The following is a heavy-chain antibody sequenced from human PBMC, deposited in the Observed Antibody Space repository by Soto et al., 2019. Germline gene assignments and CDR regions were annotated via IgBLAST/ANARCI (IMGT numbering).Heavy chain of an antibody. D-gene: IGHD1-26*01. CDR3: AKYSGSSDPPYYYYGMDV. CDR2: ISGSGGST. V-gene: IGHV3-23*01. CDR1: GFTFSSYA. J-gene: IGHJ6*02. Sequence: EVQLLESGGGLVQPGGSLRLSCAASGFTFSSYAMSWVRQAPGKGLEWVSAISGSGGSTYYADSVKGRSTISRDNSKNTLYLQMNSLRAEDTAVYYCAKYSGSSDPPYYYYGMDVWGQGTTVTVSS.